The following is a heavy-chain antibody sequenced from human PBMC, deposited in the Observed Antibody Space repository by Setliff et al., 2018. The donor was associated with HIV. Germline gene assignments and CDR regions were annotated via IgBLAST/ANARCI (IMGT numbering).Heavy chain of an antibody. CDR3: ASARIPTGGTSTSLDF. CDR2: ISSSSSTI. Sequence: GGSLRLSCAASGFSFSTYGMNWVRQAPGKGLEWVSYISSSSSTIYYADSVKGRFTISRDNAKNSLYLQMNSLRAEDTAVYYCASARIPTGGTSTSLDFWGQGALVTVSS. CDR1: GFSFSTYG. D-gene: IGHD1-1*01. V-gene: IGHV3-48*01. J-gene: IGHJ4*02.